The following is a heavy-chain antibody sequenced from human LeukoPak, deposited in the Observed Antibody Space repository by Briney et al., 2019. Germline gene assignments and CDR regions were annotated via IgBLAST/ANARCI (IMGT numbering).Heavy chain of an antibody. CDR2: IKSNPDGGTT. V-gene: IGHV3-15*01. J-gene: IGHJ4*02. CDR1: GFTFSSYW. Sequence: KAGGSLRLSCAASGFTFSSYWMHWVRQAPGKGLEWVGRIKSNPDGGTTDYAAPVEGRFTISRDDSKNTLYLQMNSLKTEDTAFYYCSTDPRESPPYWGQGTLVTVSS. CDR3: STDPRESPPY.